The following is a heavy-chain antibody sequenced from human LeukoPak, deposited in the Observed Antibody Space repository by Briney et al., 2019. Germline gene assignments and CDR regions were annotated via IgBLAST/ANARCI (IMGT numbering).Heavy chain of an antibody. J-gene: IGHJ4*02. CDR2: INSDGSST. D-gene: IGHD2-2*03. CDR3: ARVDPKAPGDYS. CDR1: GFTFSSYW. V-gene: IGHV3-74*03. Sequence: GGSLRLSCAASGFTFSSYWMHWVRQAPGKGLVWGSRINSDGSSTKYADSVKGRFTISRDNAKNTLYVQMNNLRAEDTAVYYCARVDPKAPGDYSWGRGTLVTVSS.